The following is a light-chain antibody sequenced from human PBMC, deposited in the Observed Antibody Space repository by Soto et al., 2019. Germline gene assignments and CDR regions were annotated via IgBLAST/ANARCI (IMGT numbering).Light chain of an antibody. Sequence: QSALTQPPSASGSPGQSVTISCTGTSSDVGGYNYVSWYQQHPGKAPKFMIYEVSKRPSGVPDRFSGSKSGNTASLTVSGLHAEDEADYYCSSYAGSNNVVFGGGTKVTVL. CDR3: SSYAGSNNVV. CDR2: EVS. J-gene: IGLJ2*01. CDR1: SSDVGGYNY. V-gene: IGLV2-8*01.